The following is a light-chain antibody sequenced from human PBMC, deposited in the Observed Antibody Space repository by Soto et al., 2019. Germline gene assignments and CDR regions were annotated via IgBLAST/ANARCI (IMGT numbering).Light chain of an antibody. CDR3: HQRSSTPLT. J-gene: IGKJ4*01. CDR1: QSVFNH. V-gene: IGKV1-39*01. Sequence: DVQMTQSPSSLSASVGDSVTITCRASQSVFNHLSWFQQRPGKGPKLLIYDASSLHAGVPSRFSGSGYGTDFTLTISTVQPEDSAICYCHQRSSTPLTFGGGTRVELK. CDR2: DAS.